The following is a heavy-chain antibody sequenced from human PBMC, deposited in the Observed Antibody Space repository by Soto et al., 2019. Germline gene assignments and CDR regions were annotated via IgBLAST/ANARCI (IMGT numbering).Heavy chain of an antibody. J-gene: IGHJ4*02. CDR2: FYSSGSP. CDR1: RVSLSGYH. D-gene: IGHD3-22*01. V-gene: IGHV4-59*01. CDR3: AREYNYASSGIGFDS. Sequence: QTLPLTCSYFRVSLSGYHWSWIRQSQGKGLEWIGYFYSSGSPHHNPSLKSRVTISEDRSKNQFNLKLGSVTAADTAVYYCAREYNYASSGIGFDSWGQGTPVTVSS.